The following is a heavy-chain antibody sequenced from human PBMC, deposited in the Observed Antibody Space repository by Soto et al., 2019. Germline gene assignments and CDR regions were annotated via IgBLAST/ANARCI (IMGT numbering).Heavy chain of an antibody. D-gene: IGHD3-10*01. Sequence: SVKVSWKASGGTFSSYAISWVRQAPGQGLEWMGGIIPIFGTANYAQKFQGRVTITADESTSTAYMELSSLRSEDTAVYYCAIVYGSGSYYNVIHFDYWGQGTLVTVSS. CDR3: AIVYGSGSYYNVIHFDY. V-gene: IGHV1-69*13. CDR1: GGTFSSYA. CDR2: IIPIFGTA. J-gene: IGHJ4*02.